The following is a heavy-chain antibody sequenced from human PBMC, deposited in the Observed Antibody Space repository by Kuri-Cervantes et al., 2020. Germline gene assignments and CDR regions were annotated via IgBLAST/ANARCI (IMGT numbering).Heavy chain of an antibody. D-gene: IGHD5-18*01. J-gene: IGHJ4*02. V-gene: IGHV4-34*01. CDR2: INHSGST. CDR3: ARGGLAATRRFGYGY. CDR1: DGSFSGYY. Sequence: SQTLSLTCAVYDGSFSGYYWNWIRQPPGKGLEWIGEINHSGSTNYNPSLKSRVTISVDTSKNQFSLKLNSVTAADTAVYYCARGGLAATRRFGYGYWGQGTLVTVSS.